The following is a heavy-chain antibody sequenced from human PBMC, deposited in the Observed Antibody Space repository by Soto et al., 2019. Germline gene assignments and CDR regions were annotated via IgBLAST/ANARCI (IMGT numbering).Heavy chain of an antibody. J-gene: IGHJ5*02. V-gene: IGHV3-33*01. Sequence: QVQLVESGGGVVQPGRSLRLSCAASGFTFSSYGMHWVRQAPGKGLEWVAVIWYDGSNKYYADSVKGRFTISRDNSKNTLYLQMNCLRAEDTAVYYCARHRFRVYEAADGGTHWFDPWGQGTLVTVSS. CDR2: IWYDGSNK. D-gene: IGHD6-13*01. CDR3: ARHRFRVYEAADGGTHWFDP. CDR1: GFTFSSYG.